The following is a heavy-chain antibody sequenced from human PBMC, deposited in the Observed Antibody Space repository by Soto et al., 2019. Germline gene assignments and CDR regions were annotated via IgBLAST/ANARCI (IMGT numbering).Heavy chain of an antibody. CDR1: GGSISSGGYY. CDR2: IYYSEST. Sequence: QVQLQESGPGLVKPSQTLSLTCTVSGGSISSGGYYWSWIRQHPGQGLARIGYIYYSESTYYNPSLESRVTISVDTSKNQFSLKLSSVTAADTAVYYCAREGSHVYYDSSGYHGEFGYWGQGTLVTVSS. D-gene: IGHD3-22*01. CDR3: AREGSHVYYDSSGYHGEFGY. J-gene: IGHJ4*02. V-gene: IGHV4-31*03.